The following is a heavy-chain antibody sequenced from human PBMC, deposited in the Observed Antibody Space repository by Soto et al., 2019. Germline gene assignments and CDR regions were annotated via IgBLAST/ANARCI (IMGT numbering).Heavy chain of an antibody. V-gene: IGHV4-59*01. CDR3: ARVAYSSSSSFDYYYYGMDV. CDR2: IYYSGST. CDR1: GGSISSYY. Sequence: QVQLQESGPGLVKPSETLSLTCTVSGGSISSYYWSWIRQPPGKGLEWIGYIYYSGSTNYNPSLKRRVTISVDTSKNQFSLKLSSVTAADTAVYYCARVAYSSSSSFDYYYYGMDVWGQGTTFTVSS. J-gene: IGHJ6*02. D-gene: IGHD6-6*01.